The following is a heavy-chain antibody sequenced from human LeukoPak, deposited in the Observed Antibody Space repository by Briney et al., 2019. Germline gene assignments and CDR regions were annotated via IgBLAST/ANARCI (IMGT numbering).Heavy chain of an antibody. Sequence: GASVKVSCKPSGYTFTSYVMHWVRQAAGHGLEWMGGIIPIFGTANYAQKFQGRVTITADESTSTAYMELSSLRSEDTAVYYCARDEYYYDSSGYPDKAFDIWGQGTMVTVSS. CDR2: IIPIFGTA. J-gene: IGHJ3*02. D-gene: IGHD3-22*01. V-gene: IGHV1-69*13. CDR3: ARDEYYYDSSGYPDKAFDI. CDR1: GYTFTSYV.